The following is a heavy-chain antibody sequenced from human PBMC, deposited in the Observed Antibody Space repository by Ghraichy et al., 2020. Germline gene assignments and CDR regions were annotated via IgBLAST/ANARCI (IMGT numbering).Heavy chain of an antibody. CDR3: AKGGGSSSSDFDY. V-gene: IGHV3-23*01. CDR2: ISGSGGST. D-gene: IGHD6-13*01. CDR1: GFTFSSYA. J-gene: IGHJ4*02. Sequence: LSLTCAASGFTFSSYAMSWVRQAPGKGLEWVSAISGSGGSTYYADSVKGRFTISRDNSKNTLYLQMNSLRAEDTAVYYCAKGGGSSSSDFDYWGQGTLVTVSS.